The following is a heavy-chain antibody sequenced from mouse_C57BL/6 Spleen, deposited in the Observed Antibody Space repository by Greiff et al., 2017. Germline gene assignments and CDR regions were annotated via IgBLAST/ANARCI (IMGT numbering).Heavy chain of an antibody. CDR3: ARKDGSSYGWYFDV. CDR1: GYTFTSYW. V-gene: IGHV1-72*01. CDR2: IDPNSGGT. Sequence: QVQLQQPGAELVKPGASVKLSCKASGYTFTSYWMHWVKQRPGRGLEWIGRIDPNSGGTKYNEKFKSKATLTVDKPSSTAYMQLSSRTSEDSAVYYCARKDGSSYGWYFDVWGTGTTVTVSS. D-gene: IGHD1-1*01. J-gene: IGHJ1*03.